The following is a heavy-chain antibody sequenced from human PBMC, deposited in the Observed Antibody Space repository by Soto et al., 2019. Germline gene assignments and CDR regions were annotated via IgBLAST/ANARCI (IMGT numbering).Heavy chain of an antibody. D-gene: IGHD6-13*01. CDR2: ISYDGSNK. Sequence: GGSLRLSCAASEFAFTGYGMHWVRQAPGKGLEWVAVISYDGSNKYYADSVKGRFTISRDNSKNTLYLQMNSLRAEDTAVYYCAKYVVAAAHYYYYGLDVWGQGTTVTVSS. CDR1: EFAFTGYG. CDR3: AKYVVAAAHYYYYGLDV. V-gene: IGHV3-30*18. J-gene: IGHJ6*02.